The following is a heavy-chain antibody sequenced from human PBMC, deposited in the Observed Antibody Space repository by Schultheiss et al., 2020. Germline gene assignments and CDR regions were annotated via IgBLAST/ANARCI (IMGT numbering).Heavy chain of an antibody. CDR1: GYTFTGYY. V-gene: IGHV1-2*02. CDR3: ARDSGSTLTTFGPPGHP. J-gene: IGHJ5*02. CDR2: INPNSGGT. Sequence: ASVKVSCKASGYTFTGYYMHWVRQAPGQGLEWMGWINPNSGGTNYAQKLQGRVTMTTDTSTSTAYMELRSLRSDDTAVYYCARDSGSTLTTFGPPGHPWGEGTLVTVSS. D-gene: IGHD4-17*01.